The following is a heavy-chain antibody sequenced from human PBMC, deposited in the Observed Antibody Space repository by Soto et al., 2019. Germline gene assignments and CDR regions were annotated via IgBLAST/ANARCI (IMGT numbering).Heavy chain of an antibody. Sequence: QLQLQESGPGLVKPSETLSLTCSVSDDSINSDKYYWGWIRQPPGKGLEWIGSVYYGGNAYYNPSLQSRFSIPLEKSTSQLSRKRNFVPAADSAVYFCARLGGLATISYYFDFWGPGALVTVSS. D-gene: IGHD5-12*01. J-gene: IGHJ4*02. CDR1: DDSINSDKYY. CDR3: ARLGGLATISYYFDF. V-gene: IGHV4-39*01. CDR2: VYYGGNA.